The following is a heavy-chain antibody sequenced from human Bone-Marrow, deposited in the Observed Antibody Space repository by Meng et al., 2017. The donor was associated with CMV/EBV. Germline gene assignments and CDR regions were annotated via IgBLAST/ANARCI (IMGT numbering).Heavy chain of an antibody. CDR1: GFTFSSYS. V-gene: IGHV3-21*01. D-gene: IGHD3-3*01. J-gene: IGHJ6*02. Sequence: ESLKISCAASGFTFSSYSMNWVRQAPGKGLEWVSSISSSSSYIYYADSVKGRFTISRDNAKNSLYLQMNSLRAEDTAVYYCARAVEWLLEDYYYYGMDVWGQGTTVTVSS. CDR2: ISSSSSYI. CDR3: ARAVEWLLEDYYYYGMDV.